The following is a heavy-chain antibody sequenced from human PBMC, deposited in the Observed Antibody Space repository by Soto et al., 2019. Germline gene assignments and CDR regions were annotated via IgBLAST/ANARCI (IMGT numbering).Heavy chain of an antibody. CDR1: GFTFSSYA. V-gene: IGHV3-23*01. CDR2: ISGSGGST. Sequence: EVQLLESGGGLVQPGGSLRLSCAASGFTFSSYAMSWVRQAPGKGLEWVSAISGSGGSTYYADSVKGRFTISRDNSKNTLYLQMNSLRAEDTAVYYCAKCFFVSLYNHDAFDIWGQGTMVTVSS. CDR3: AKCFFVSLYNHDAFDI. J-gene: IGHJ3*02. D-gene: IGHD1-20*01.